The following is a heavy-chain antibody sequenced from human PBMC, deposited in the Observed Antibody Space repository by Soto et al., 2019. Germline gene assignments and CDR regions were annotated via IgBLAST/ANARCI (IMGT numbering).Heavy chain of an antibody. V-gene: IGHV4-59*12. CDR3: ARDKITGLFDY. CDR1: GGPISSYY. J-gene: IGHJ4*02. Sequence: SQTMSLTCTVAGGPISSYYWSWIRQPQGKGLEWIGYIYYSGSTNYNPSLKSRVTISVDTSKNQFSLKLTSVTAADTAVYYCARDKITGLFDYWGQGTLVTVSS. CDR2: IYYSGST. D-gene: IGHD2-8*02.